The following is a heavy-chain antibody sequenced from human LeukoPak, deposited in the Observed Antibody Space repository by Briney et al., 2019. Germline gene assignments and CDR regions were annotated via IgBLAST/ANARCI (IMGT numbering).Heavy chain of an antibody. CDR2: ISSSGRTM. D-gene: IGHD3-9*01. CDR3: ARESNDYDILTGPTLAAFDI. V-gene: IGHV3-48*03. Sequence: GGSLRLFCAASGFTFSSYEMNWVRQAPGKGLEWVSYISSSGRTMYYADSLKGRFTISRDNAKNSLYLQMNSLRAEDTAVYYCARESNDYDILTGPTLAAFDIWGQGTMVTVSS. J-gene: IGHJ3*02. CDR1: GFTFSSYE.